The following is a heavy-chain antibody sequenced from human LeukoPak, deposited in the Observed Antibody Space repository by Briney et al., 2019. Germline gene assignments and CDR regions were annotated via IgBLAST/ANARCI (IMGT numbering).Heavy chain of an antibody. V-gene: IGHV3-7*01. CDR2: IKQDGSGK. J-gene: IGHJ3*02. CDR3: ARNGAFDI. Sequence: PGGSLRLSCAASGFTFSNYWMSWVRQAPGKGLEWGANIKQDGSGKYYVDSVKGRFTISRDNAKNSLDLQMNSLRAEDTAVYYCARNGAFDIWGQGTMVTVSS. CDR1: GFTFSNYW.